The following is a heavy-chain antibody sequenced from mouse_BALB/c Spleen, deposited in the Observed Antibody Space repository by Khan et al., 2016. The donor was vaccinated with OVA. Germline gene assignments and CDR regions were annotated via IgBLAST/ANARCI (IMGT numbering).Heavy chain of an antibody. CDR2: IHPGGGYT. CDR1: GYTFTNYW. CDR3: ARGSRYDYYFDY. Sequence: QVQLQQSGAELVRPGTSVKMSCKAAGYTFTNYWIGWVKQRPGHGLEWIGDIHPGGGYTNYNEKFKDKATLTADTFSSTAYMQLSSLTSEDSAIYYCARGSRYDYYFDYGGQGTTLTVSS. D-gene: IGHD2-14*01. J-gene: IGHJ2*01. V-gene: IGHV1-63*02.